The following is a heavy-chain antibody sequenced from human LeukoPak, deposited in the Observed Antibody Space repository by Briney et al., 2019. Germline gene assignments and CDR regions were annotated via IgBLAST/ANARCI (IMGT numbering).Heavy chain of an antibody. V-gene: IGHV4-59*01. CDR2: IYYNGST. CDR1: GGSISSYY. CDR3: ARRGGQYSGYDPNWFDP. Sequence: AETLSLTCTVSGGSISSYYWSWIRQPPGKGLEWIGYIYYNGSTNYNPSLKSRVTISVDTSKNQFSLKLSSVTAADTAVYYYARRGGQYSGYDPNWFDPWGQGTLVTVSS. D-gene: IGHD5-12*01. J-gene: IGHJ5*02.